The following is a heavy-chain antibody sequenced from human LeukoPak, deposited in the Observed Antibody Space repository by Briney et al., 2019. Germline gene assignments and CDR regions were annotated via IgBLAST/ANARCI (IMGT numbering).Heavy chain of an antibody. CDR2: INPNSGGT. J-gene: IGHJ3*02. V-gene: IGHV1-2*02. D-gene: IGHD3-22*01. CDR3: ARRGRITMIVVSAFDI. CDR1: GYTFTSYD. Sequence: ASVKVSCKASGYTFTSYDINWVRQAPGQGLEWMGWINPNSGGTNYAQKFQGRVTMTRDTSISTAYMELSRLRSDDTAVYYCARRGRITMIVVSAFDIWGQGTMVTVSS.